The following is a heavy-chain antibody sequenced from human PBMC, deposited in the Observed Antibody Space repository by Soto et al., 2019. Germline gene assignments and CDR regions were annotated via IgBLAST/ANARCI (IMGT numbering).Heavy chain of an antibody. CDR1: GGSFSGYY. V-gene: IGHV4-34*01. CDR3: AREALVDCSGGSCYWNYFDY. D-gene: IGHD2-15*01. CDR2: INHSGST. J-gene: IGHJ4*02. Sequence: SETLSLTCAVYGGSFSGYYWSWIRQPPGKGLEWIGEINHSGSTNYNPSLKSRVTISVDTSKNQFSLKLSSVTAADTAVYYCAREALVDCSGGSCYWNYFDYWGQGTLVTVSS.